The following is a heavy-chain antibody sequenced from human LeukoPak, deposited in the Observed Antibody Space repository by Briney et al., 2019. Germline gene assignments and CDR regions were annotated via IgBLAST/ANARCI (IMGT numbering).Heavy chain of an antibody. CDR3: AKQGAYSSGWSYYYYYMDV. CDR1: GFTFSSYG. V-gene: IGHV3-30*02. Sequence: PGGSLRLSCAASGFTFSSYGMHWVRQAPGKGLEWVAFIRYDGSNKYYADSVKGRFTISRDNSKNTLYLQMNSLRAEDTAVYYCAKQGAYSSGWSYYYYYMDVWGKGTTVTISS. CDR2: IRYDGSNK. J-gene: IGHJ6*03. D-gene: IGHD6-19*01.